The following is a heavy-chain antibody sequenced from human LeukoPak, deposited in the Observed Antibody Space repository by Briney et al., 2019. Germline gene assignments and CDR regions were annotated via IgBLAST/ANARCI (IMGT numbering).Heavy chain of an antibody. D-gene: IGHD4-17*01. CDR2: INPSGGST. CDR1: GYTFTSYY. Sequence: ASVKVSCKASGYTFTSYYMHWVRQAPGQGLEWMGIINPSGGSTSYAQKFQGRVTMTRDTSTSTVYMELSGLRSEDTAVYYCATTVTRYYGMDVWGQGTTVTVSS. CDR3: ATTVTRYYGMDV. V-gene: IGHV1-46*01. J-gene: IGHJ6*02.